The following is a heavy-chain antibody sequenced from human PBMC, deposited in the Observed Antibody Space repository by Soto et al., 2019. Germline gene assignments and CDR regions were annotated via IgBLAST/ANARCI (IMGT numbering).Heavy chain of an antibody. Sequence: QVQLQQWGAGLLKPSETLSLTCAVFGGSVNSGNYYWSWIRQPPGKGLEWIGEMSHSGGTHFNPPLKRRVTTAVDTHKTQFSLKMSSLTAAPTALYYCARVERGTATTVVDAFEIWGPGTMVTVSS. V-gene: IGHV4-34*01. CDR2: MSHSGGT. CDR1: GGSVNSGNYY. D-gene: IGHD1-1*01. J-gene: IGHJ3*02. CDR3: ARVERGTATTVVDAFEI.